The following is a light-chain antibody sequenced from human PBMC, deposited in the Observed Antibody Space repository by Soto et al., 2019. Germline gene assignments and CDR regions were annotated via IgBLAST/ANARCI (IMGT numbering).Light chain of an antibody. CDR1: SSDVGGYNY. Sequence: QSVLTQPASVSGSPGQSITISCTGISSDVGGYNYVSWYQKHPGKAPKLVIFDVSNRPSGVSNRFSGSKSGNTASLTISGLQAEDEADYYCISYTGNNTPVFGTGTKLTVL. J-gene: IGLJ1*01. CDR2: DVS. V-gene: IGLV2-14*01. CDR3: ISYTGNNTPV.